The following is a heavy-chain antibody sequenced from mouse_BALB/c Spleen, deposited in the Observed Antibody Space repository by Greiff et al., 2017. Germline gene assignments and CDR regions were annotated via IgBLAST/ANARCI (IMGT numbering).Heavy chain of an antibody. Sequence: VQLQQPGAELVKPGASVKLSCKASGYTFTSYWMHWVKQRPGQGLEWIGEINPSNGRTNYNEKFKSKATLTVDKSSSTAYMQLSSLTSEDSAVYYCARSDYGSTWFAYWGQGTLVTVSA. J-gene: IGHJ3*01. CDR2: INPSNGRT. V-gene: IGHV1S81*02. CDR1: GYTFTSYW. D-gene: IGHD1-1*01. CDR3: ARSDYGSTWFAY.